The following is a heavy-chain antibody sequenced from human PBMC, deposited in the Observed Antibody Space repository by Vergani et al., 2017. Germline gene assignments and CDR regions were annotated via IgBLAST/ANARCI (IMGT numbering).Heavy chain of an antibody. CDR1: GGSITSSSYY. CDR3: ALTESFILLYFHCAL. Sequence: QLHLQESGPGLVKPSETLSLTCTVSGGSITSSSYYWGWIRQPPGKGLEWIGNIYHSGGAYYNPSLKGRVTISVDTSKNQFSLEVTSVTAADTAIYFCALTESFILLYFHCALWGQGTLVTVSS. CDR2: IYHSGGA. J-gene: IGHJ4*02. V-gene: IGHV4-39*01. D-gene: IGHD3-9*01.